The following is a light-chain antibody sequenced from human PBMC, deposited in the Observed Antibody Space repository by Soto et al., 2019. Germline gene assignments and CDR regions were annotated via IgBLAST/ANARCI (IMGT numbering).Light chain of an antibody. CDR2: GNS. V-gene: IGLV1-40*01. CDR3: QSYDSSLSALYV. Sequence: QSVLKQPPPLSGAPGQRVTIPCPGSSSNTGAGYDVHWYQQLPGTAPKLLIYGNSNRPSGVPDRFSGSKSGTSASLAITGLQAEDEADYYCQSYDSSLSALYVFGTGTKVTVL. J-gene: IGLJ1*01. CDR1: SSNTGAGYD.